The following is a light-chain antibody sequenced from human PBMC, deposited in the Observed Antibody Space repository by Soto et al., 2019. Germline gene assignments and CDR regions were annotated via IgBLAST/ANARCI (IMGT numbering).Light chain of an antibody. Sequence: IVLTQSPGTLSSFPGVTTALSCRANQSVFVLYLAWYQHKPVHAPMRLIYGSSSRATGIPDRFSGSGSGTDFTLTISRLKPEDDAVYFCQQYGTSRPGTFGQGTKVDIK. CDR1: QSVFVLY. CDR2: GSS. J-gene: IGKJ1*01. CDR3: QQYGTSRPGT. V-gene: IGKV3-20*01.